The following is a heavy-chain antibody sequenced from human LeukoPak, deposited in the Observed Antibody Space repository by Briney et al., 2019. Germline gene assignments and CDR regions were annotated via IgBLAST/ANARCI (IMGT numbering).Heavy chain of an antibody. V-gene: IGHV3-7*01. CDR1: GFTFSRYW. CDR2: IKNDGSEE. Sequence: GGSLRLSCAASGFTFSRYWMRWVRQAPGKGMEGVANIKNDGSEEYYVDSVKGRFTISRDNARNSLFLQMNSLTVEDTAVYYCARAIRGSAVDTGDRWGQGTLVTVSS. CDR3: ARAIRGSAVDTGDR. J-gene: IGHJ4*02. D-gene: IGHD3-10*01.